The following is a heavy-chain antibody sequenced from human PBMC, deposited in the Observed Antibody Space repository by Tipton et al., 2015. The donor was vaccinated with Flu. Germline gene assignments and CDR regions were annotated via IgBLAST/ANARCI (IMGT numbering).Heavy chain of an antibody. Sequence: LRLSCTVSGGSVSPYYWNWVRQSPGKGLEWIGYIYYRGTTGYNPSLKSRVTISVDTSKNQVSLKLTSVTAADTAVYYCARDLVQDYRDQYFGMDVWGQGKTVTVSS. CDR1: GGSVSPYY. V-gene: IGHV4-59*02. D-gene: IGHD4-11*01. J-gene: IGHJ6*02. CDR3: ARDLVQDYRDQYFGMDV. CDR2: IYYRGTT.